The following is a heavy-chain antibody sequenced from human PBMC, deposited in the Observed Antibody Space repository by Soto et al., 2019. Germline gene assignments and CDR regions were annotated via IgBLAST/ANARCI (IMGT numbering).Heavy chain of an antibody. D-gene: IGHD3-16*01. CDR3: ARGGLYAYYQDN. J-gene: IGHJ4*02. Sequence: EVQLVESGGGLVQPGESLRLSCTASGFTFSSYWMHWARQAPGKGLVWLSRLKGDESSASYADSVEGRFTISRDNAENTLYLQLNSLRAEDTAVYYCARGGLYAYYQDNWGQGTLVTVSS. CDR2: LKGDESSA. CDR1: GFTFSSYW. V-gene: IGHV3-74*01.